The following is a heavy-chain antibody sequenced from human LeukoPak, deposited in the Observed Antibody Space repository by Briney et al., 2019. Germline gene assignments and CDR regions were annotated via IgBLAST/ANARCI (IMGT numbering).Heavy chain of an antibody. CDR3: ARGRGGSGDRVIFDI. Sequence: SETLSLTCDVSGHSIRSGSYWGWIWQPPGKGLEWIGSIYHSGNTYYNSSLNSRLIISVDTSKNQISLKLSSVAAADTAIYYCARGRGGSGDRVIFDIWGQGTLVTISS. J-gene: IGHJ4*02. CDR2: IYHSGNT. CDR1: GHSIRSGSY. V-gene: IGHV4-38-2*01. D-gene: IGHD1-26*01.